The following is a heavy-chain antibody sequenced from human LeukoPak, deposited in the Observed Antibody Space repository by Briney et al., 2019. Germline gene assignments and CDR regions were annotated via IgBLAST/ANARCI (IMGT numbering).Heavy chain of an antibody. CDR3: ARGLGYSYGTLHWDY. Sequence: NPSETLSLTCAVYGGSFSGYYWSWIRQPPGKGLEWIGEINHSGSTNYNPSLKSRVTISVDTSKNQFSLKLSSVTAADTAVYYCARGLGYSYGTLHWDYWGQGTLVTVSS. D-gene: IGHD5-18*01. J-gene: IGHJ4*02. CDR2: INHSGST. V-gene: IGHV4-34*01. CDR1: GGSFSGYY.